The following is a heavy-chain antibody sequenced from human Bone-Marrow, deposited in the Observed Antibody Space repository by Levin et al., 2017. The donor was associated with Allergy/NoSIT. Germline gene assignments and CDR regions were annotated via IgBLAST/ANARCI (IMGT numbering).Heavy chain of an antibody. D-gene: IGHD4-11*01. CDR2: IYYSGST. J-gene: IGHJ5*02. V-gene: IGHV4-31*03. CDR1: GGSISSGGYY. CDR3: ARDRSSNYIRTTYNWFDP. Sequence: PSETLSLTCTVSGGSISSGGYYWSWIRQHPGKGLEWIGYIYYSGSTYYNPSLKSRVTISVDTSKNQFSLKLSSVTAADTAVYYCARDRSSNYIRTTYNWFDPWGQGTLVTVSS.